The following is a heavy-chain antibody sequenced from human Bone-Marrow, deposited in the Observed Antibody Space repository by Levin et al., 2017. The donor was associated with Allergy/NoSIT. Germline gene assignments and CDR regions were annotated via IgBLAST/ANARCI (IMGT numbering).Heavy chain of an antibody. CDR1: GFTFSSYW. Sequence: GGSLRLSCAASGFTFSSYWMSWVRQAPGKGLEWVANIKQDGSEKYYVDSVKGRFTISRDNAKNSLYLQMNSLRAEDTAVYYCARDRKGRITICGRLGVIEETEFDYWGQGTLVTVSS. CDR3: ARDRKGRITICGRLGVIEETEFDY. J-gene: IGHJ4*02. CDR2: IKQDGSEK. V-gene: IGHV3-7*01. D-gene: IGHD3-3*01.